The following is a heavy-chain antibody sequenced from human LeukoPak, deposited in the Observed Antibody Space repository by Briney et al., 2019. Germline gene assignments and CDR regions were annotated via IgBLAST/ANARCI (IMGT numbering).Heavy chain of an antibody. J-gene: IGHJ3*02. CDR1: GFTFSSYW. CDR2: IKEDGSEK. CDR3: ARVIGSIAAASDDAFNI. V-gene: IGHV3-7*03. Sequence: GGSLRLSCAASGFTFSSYWMSWVRQAPGKGLEWVANIKEDGSEKYYADSVKGRFTISRDNAKNSLDLQMNSLRVEDTALYYCARVIGSIAAASDDAFNIWGQGTLVSVSS. D-gene: IGHD6-13*01.